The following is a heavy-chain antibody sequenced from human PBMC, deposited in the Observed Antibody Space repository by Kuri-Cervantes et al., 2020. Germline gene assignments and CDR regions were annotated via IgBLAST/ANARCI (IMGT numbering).Heavy chain of an antibody. D-gene: IGHD2-15*01. CDR3: ARADCSGGSCYSQVAEYFQH. Sequence: GSLRLSCTVSGGSISSSSYYWGWIRQPPGKGLEWIGSIYYSGSTYYNPSLKSRVTISVDTSKNQFSLRLSSVTAADTAVYYCARADCSGGSCYSQVAEYFQHWGQGTLVTVSS. CDR2: IYYSGST. CDR1: GGSISSSSYY. V-gene: IGHV4-39*07. J-gene: IGHJ1*01.